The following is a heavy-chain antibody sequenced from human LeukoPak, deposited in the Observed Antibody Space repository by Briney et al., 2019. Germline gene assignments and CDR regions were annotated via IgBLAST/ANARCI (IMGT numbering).Heavy chain of an antibody. CDR2: IYYSGST. D-gene: IGHD4-17*01. CDR1: GGSISSHY. V-gene: IGHV4-59*11. CDR3: AGTNYGDHGSFDY. Sequence: SETLSLTCTVSGGSISSHYWSWIRQPPGKGLEWIGYIYYSGSTNYNPSLKSRVTISVDTSKNQFPLKLSSVTAADTAVYYCAGTNYGDHGSFDYWGQGTLATVSS. J-gene: IGHJ4*02.